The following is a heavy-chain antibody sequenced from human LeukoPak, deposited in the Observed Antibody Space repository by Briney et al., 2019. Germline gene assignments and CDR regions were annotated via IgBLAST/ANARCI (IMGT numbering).Heavy chain of an antibody. J-gene: IGHJ4*02. CDR1: GYTFTGYY. CDR2: INPNSGGT. D-gene: IGHD6-6*01. CDR3: AGVSIADNLAPFDY. Sequence: ASVKVSCKASGYTFTGYYMHWVRQAPGQGLEWMGWINPNSGGTNYAQKFQGRVTMTRDTSISTACMELSRLRSDDTAVYYCAGVSIADNLAPFDYWGQGTLVTVSS. V-gene: IGHV1-2*02.